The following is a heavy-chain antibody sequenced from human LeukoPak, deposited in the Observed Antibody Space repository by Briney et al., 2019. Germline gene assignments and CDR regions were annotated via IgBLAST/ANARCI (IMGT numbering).Heavy chain of an antibody. CDR3: AREPLTGTYDY. J-gene: IGHJ4*02. CDR2: IKQDGSEK. V-gene: IGHV3-7*01. D-gene: IGHD1-20*01. Sequence: GGSLRLSCAASGFTFDDYAMHWVRQAPGKGLEWVANIKQDGSEKHYVDSVKGRFTISRDNAKNSLYLQMNSLRAEDTAVYYCAREPLTGTYDYWGQGTLVTVSS. CDR1: GFTFDDYA.